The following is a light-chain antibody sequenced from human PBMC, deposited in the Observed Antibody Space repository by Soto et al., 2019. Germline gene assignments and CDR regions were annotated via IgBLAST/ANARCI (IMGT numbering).Light chain of an antibody. CDR1: SSDIGGYNY. J-gene: IGLJ1*01. CDR3: SSYAGSNNFV. CDR2: EVN. V-gene: IGLV2-8*01. Sequence: QSVLTQPPSASGSPGQSVTISCTGTSSDIGGYNYVSWYQHHPGKAPELMIYEVNKRPSGVPDRFSGSKSGNTASLTVSRLQAEDEADYYCSSYAGSNNFVFGTGTKV.